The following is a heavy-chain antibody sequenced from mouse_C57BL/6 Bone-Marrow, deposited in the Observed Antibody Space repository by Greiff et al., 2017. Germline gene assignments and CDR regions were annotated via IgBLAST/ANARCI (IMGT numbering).Heavy chain of an antibody. V-gene: IGHV1-72*01. D-gene: IGHD1-1*01. CDR3: ARLRHYYGIAMDY. Sequence: QVHVKQPGAELVKPGASVKLSCKASGYTFTSSWMHWVKQRPGRGLEWIGRIDPNSGGTKYNEKFKSKATLTVDKPSSTAYMQLSSLTSEDSAVYYGARLRHYYGIAMDYGGQGTSVTVSS. J-gene: IGHJ4*01. CDR1: GYTFTSSW. CDR2: IDPNSGGT.